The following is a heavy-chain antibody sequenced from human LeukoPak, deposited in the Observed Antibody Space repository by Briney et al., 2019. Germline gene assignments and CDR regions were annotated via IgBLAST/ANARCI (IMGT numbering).Heavy chain of an antibody. CDR1: GFIFSNYD. V-gene: IGHV3-13*01. CDR2: FHTAGDT. CDR3: ARDSGSDWTY. D-gene: IGHD3/OR15-3a*01. Sequence: GGSLRLSCAASGFIFSNYDMHWVRQGTGNGLEWVSAFHTAGDTHYAGSVKGRFTVSRDNAENSFYLQMNSLRAEDTAVYYCARDSGSDWTYWGQGTLVTVSS. J-gene: IGHJ4*02.